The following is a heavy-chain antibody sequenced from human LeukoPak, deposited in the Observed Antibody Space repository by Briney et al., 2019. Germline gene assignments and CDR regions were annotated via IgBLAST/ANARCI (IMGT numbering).Heavy chain of an antibody. Sequence: TSETLSPTCTVSGGSISSYYWSWIRQPAGKGLEWIGRFYSGGSTDYNPSLKSRVTMSVDTSKNQFSLKLGSVTAADTAVYYCARVYSGYDLPGSLANYYFDYWGQGTLATVSS. CDR1: GGSISSYY. J-gene: IGHJ4*02. CDR2: FYSGGST. V-gene: IGHV4-4*07. D-gene: IGHD5-12*01. CDR3: ARVYSGYDLPGSLANYYFDY.